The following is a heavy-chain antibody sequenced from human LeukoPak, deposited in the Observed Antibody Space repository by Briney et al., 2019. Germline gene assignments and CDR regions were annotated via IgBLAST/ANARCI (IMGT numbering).Heavy chain of an antibody. D-gene: IGHD3-10*01. CDR2: ISGSSSGI. CDR3: ARVTYSYDFDY. CDR1: GFNFISHS. Sequence: GGSLRLSCAASGFNFISHSMSWVRQAPGKGLEWISYISGSSSGISYANSVKGRFTISRDNAKNSLYLQMNSLRAEDSAVYYCARVTYSYDFDYWGQGILVSVSS. J-gene: IGHJ4*02. V-gene: IGHV3-48*01.